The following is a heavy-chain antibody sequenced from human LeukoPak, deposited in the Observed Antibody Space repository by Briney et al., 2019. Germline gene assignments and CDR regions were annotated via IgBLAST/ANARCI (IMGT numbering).Heavy chain of an antibody. J-gene: IGHJ6*03. D-gene: IGHD3-16*01. Sequence: SETLSPTCTVSGGSISSYYWSWIRQPPGKGLEWIGYIYTSGSTNYNPSLKSRVTISVDTSKNQFSLKLSSVTAADTAVYYCARHRPWGLYYYYMDVWGKGTTVTVSS. CDR2: IYTSGST. CDR3: ARHRPWGLYYYYMDV. V-gene: IGHV4-4*09. CDR1: GGSISSYY.